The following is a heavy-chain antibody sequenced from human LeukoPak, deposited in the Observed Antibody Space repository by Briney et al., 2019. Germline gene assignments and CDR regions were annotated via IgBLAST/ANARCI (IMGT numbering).Heavy chain of an antibody. J-gene: IGHJ4*02. CDR2: ISSSGSYI. D-gene: IGHD5-18*01. V-gene: IGHV3-21*01. Sequence: GGSLRLSCAASGFTFSNYPMGWVRQAPGKGLEWVSSISSSGSYIYYADSAKGRFTISRDNAKNSLYLQMNSLRAEDSAVYYCARGGGSYGKYYFDYWGQGTLVTVSS. CDR1: GFTFSNYP. CDR3: ARGGGSYGKYYFDY.